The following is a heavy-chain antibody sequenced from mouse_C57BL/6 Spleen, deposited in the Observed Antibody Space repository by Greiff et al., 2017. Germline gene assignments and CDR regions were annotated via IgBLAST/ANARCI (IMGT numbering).Heavy chain of an antibody. CDR3: ARDHLPYWYFDV. V-gene: IGHV5-4*01. CDR1: GFTFSSYA. Sequence: EVKLMESGGGLVKPGGSLKLSCAASGFTFSSYAMSWVRQTPEKRLEWVATISDGGSYTYYPDNVKGRFTISRDNAKNNLYLQMSHLKSEDTAMYYCARDHLPYWYFDVWGTGTTVTVSS. CDR2: ISDGGSYT. J-gene: IGHJ1*03.